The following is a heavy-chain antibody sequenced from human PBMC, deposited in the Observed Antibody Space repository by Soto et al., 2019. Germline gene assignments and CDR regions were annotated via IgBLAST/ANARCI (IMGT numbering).Heavy chain of an antibody. CDR3: ARVAY. Sequence: WWSLRLACEASVFTVSRVSMNWVRQVPGKGLEWVASISSASSETWYADSVKGRFIISRDNAQNSLFLQMNTLRPEDSAIYYCARVAYWGPGTQVTVSS. J-gene: IGHJ4*02. V-gene: IGHV3-21*01. CDR1: VFTVSRVS. CDR2: ISSASSET.